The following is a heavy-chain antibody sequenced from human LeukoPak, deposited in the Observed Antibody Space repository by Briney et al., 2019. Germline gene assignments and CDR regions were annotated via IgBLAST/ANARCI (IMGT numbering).Heavy chain of an antibody. Sequence: GGSLRLSCAASGFTFSSYAMNWVRQAPGKGLEWVPTISINDGSTYYADSVKGRFTISRDNSKSTLYLQMNSLRAEDTAVYYCAKDFGNIVVVPAAFGSWGLGTLVTVSS. V-gene: IGHV3-23*01. D-gene: IGHD2-2*01. J-gene: IGHJ4*02. CDR2: ISINDGST. CDR1: GFTFSSYA. CDR3: AKDFGNIVVVPAAFGS.